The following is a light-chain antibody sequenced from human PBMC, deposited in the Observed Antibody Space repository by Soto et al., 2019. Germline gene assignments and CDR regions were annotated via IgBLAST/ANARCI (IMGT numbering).Light chain of an antibody. CDR1: QSVSSY. V-gene: IGKV3-11*01. CDR3: QQYNNWPIT. J-gene: IGKJ5*01. CDR2: DAS. Sequence: EIVLRQSPATLSLSPGERATLSCRASQSVSSYLAWYQQKPGQAPRLLIYDASNRATGIPARFSGSGSGTEFTLTISSLQSEDFAVYYCQQYNNWPITFGQGTRLEIK.